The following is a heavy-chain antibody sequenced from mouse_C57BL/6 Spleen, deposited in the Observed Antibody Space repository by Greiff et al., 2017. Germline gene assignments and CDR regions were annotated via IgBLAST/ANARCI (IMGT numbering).Heavy chain of an antibody. CDR1: GFSLTSYG. J-gene: IGHJ1*03. CDR3: ARNSQLGWYFDV. CDR2: IWRGGST. V-gene: IGHV2-2*01. Sequence: VQLQESGPGLVQPSQSLSITCTVSGFSLTSYGVHWVRQSPGKGLEWLGVIWRGGSTDYNAAFISRLSISKDNSKSQVFFKMNSLQADDTARYYCARNSQLGWYFDVWGTGTTVTVSS.